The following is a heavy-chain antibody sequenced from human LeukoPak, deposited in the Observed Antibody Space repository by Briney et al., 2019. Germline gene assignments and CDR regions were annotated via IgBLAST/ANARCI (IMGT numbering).Heavy chain of an antibody. CDR2: ISGSGGST. D-gene: IGHD2-2*01. J-gene: IGHJ6*02. CDR3: ASQPLPAVIGYYYYGMDV. Sequence: GGSLRLSCAASGFTFGTHTMSWVRQAPEKGLEWVSGISGSGGSTYYADSVKGRFTISRDNSKNTLYLQMISLRAEDTAVYYCASQPLPAVIGYYYYGMDVWGQGTTVTVSS. CDR1: GFTFGTHT. V-gene: IGHV3-23*01.